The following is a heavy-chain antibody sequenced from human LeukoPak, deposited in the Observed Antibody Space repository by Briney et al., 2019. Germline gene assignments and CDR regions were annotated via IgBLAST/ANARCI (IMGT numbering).Heavy chain of an antibody. J-gene: IGHJ4*02. CDR3: ARAYQLLWPSDY. V-gene: IGHV3-74*01. D-gene: IGHD2-2*01. CDR2: INSDGSST. CDR1: GFTFSSYW. Sequence: PGGSLRLSCAAYGFTFSSYWMHWVRQAPGKGLVWVSRINSDGSSTSYADSVKGRFTISRDNAKNTLYLQMNSLRAEDTAVYYCARAYQLLWPSDYWGQGTLVTVSS.